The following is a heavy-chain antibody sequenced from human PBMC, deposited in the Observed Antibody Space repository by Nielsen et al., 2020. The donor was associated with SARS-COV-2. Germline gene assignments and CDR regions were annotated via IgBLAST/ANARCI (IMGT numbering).Heavy chain of an antibody. CDR1: GFTFSSYS. CDR3: ARHWREGATFYWFFDL. J-gene: IGHJ2*01. V-gene: IGHV3-23*03. D-gene: IGHD1-26*01. Sequence: GESLKISCAASGFTFSSYSMNWVRQAPGKGLEWVSLIYASGSSSYYADSVKGRFTISRDNSKKTLYLQMTSLRPEDTAVYYCARHWREGATFYWFFDLWGRGTLVTVSS. CDR2: IYASGSSS.